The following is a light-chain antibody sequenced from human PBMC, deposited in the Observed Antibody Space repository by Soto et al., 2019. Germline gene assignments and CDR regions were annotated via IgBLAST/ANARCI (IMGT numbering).Light chain of an antibody. CDR1: RSVSSY. CDR3: QQRSNWPRT. J-gene: IGKJ1*01. Sequence: EIVLTQSPATLSLSPGERATLSCRASRSVSSYLAWYQQKPGQAPRLLIFDASNRATGVPARFSGSGSGTDFTLTITNLEPEDFAVYYCQQRSNWPRTFGQGTKVDIK. CDR2: DAS. V-gene: IGKV3-11*01.